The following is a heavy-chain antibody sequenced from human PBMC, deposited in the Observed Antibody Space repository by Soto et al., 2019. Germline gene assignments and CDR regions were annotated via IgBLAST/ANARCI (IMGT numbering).Heavy chain of an antibody. Sequence: EVQLLESGGGLVQPGGSLRLSCAASGFTFSSYAMRWVRQAPVKGLEWVSAISGSGGSTYYADSVKGRFTISRDNSKNTLYLQMNSLRAEDRAGYYCARRGSGSYYDSWCPGNLVTVSS. V-gene: IGHV3-23*01. D-gene: IGHD1-26*01. CDR3: ARRGSGSYYDS. J-gene: IGHJ4*02. CDR2: ISGSGGST. CDR1: GFTFSSYA.